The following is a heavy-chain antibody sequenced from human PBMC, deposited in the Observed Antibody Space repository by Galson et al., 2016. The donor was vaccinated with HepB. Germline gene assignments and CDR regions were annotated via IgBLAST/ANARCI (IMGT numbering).Heavy chain of an antibody. D-gene: IGHD1-26*01. CDR1: GASISSGSYS. CDR2: IFYYGNT. V-gene: IGHV4-39*01. J-gene: IGHJ4*02. Sequence: SETLSLTCTVSGASISSGSYSWAWIRQPPGKGLEWIGTIFYYGNTYYNPSLKSRVTISVDTSKSQFSLKLRFVTAAETSVYYYASLLGGSTFDYWGQGTLVRVS. CDR3: ASLLGGSTFDY.